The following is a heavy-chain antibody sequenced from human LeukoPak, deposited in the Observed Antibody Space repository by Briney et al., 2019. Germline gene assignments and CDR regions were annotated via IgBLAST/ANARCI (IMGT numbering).Heavy chain of an antibody. J-gene: IGHJ4*02. D-gene: IGHD3-10*01. CDR3: AREKASGDLDY. CDR1: GGTFSSYA. Sequence: ASVKVSCKASGGTFSSYAISWVRHAPGQGLEWMGGIIPIFGTANYAQKFQGRVTITADESTSTAYMELSSMRSEDTAVYYCAREKASGDLDYWGQGTLVTVSS. V-gene: IGHV1-69*13. CDR2: IIPIFGTA.